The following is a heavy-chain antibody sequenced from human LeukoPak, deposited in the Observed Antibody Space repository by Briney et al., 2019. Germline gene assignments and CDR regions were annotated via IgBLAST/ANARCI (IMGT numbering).Heavy chain of an antibody. D-gene: IGHD3-10*01. CDR3: ARVHYGSGSLYYYYYYMDV. CDR1: GGSISSYY. J-gene: IGHJ6*03. V-gene: IGHV4-59*05. CDR2: NGGST. Sequence: SETLSLTCTVSGGSISSYYWSWIRQPPGKGLEWIGSNGGSTYYSPSLKSRVTISVDTSKNQFSLKLTSVTAADTAVYYCARVHYGSGSLYYYYYYMDVWGKGTTVTTSS.